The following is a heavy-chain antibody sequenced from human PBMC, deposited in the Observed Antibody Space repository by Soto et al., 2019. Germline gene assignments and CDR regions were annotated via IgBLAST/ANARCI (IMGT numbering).Heavy chain of an antibody. CDR3: ASPYYYDSSGYYGSFDY. J-gene: IGHJ4*02. Sequence: VKVSCKASGYTFTSYAMHWVRQAPGQRLEWMGWINAGNGNTKYSQKFQGRVTITRDTSASTAYMELSSLRSEDTAVYYCASPYYYDSSGYYGSFDYWGQGTLVTVSS. V-gene: IGHV1-3*01. CDR2: INAGNGNT. CDR1: GYTFTSYA. D-gene: IGHD3-22*01.